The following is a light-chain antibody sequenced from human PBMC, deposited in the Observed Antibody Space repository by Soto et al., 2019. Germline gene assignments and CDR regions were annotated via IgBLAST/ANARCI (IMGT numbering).Light chain of an antibody. J-gene: IGKJ4*01. CDR2: GAS. V-gene: IGKV3-15*01. Sequence: DILLTQSPATLSVSPGDRATLTCRASQSVGSNLAWYQQKPGQAPRLVIYGASTRATGIPARFSGSWSGTEFTLTIRSLQSEDSAVYSCQQYTRWPLTFGGGTKVEIK. CDR3: QQYTRWPLT. CDR1: QSVGSN.